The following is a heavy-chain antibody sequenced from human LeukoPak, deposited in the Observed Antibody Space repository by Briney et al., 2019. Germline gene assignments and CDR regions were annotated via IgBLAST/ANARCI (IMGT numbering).Heavy chain of an antibody. CDR1: GGSFSGYY. Sequence: PSETLTLTCAVYGGSFSGYYWSWIRQPPGKGLEWTGEINHSGSTDYNPSLKSRVTISVDTSKNQFSLKLSSVTAADTAVYYCAREEIAAATDPWGQGTLVTVSS. CDR3: AREEIAAATDP. CDR2: INHSGST. J-gene: IGHJ5*02. D-gene: IGHD6-13*01. V-gene: IGHV4-34*01.